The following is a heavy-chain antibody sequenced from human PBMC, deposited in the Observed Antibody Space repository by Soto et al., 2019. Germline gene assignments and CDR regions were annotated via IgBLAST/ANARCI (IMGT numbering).Heavy chain of an antibody. V-gene: IGHV3-33*01. CDR2: IWGDGSKK. Sequence: QVQLVESGGGVVQPGRSLRLSCAASGFTFSSYGMHWVRQAPGKGLEWVAVIWGDGSKKYYADSVKGRFTISRDNSKNTLYLQMNSLSAEDTAVYYCARGGSSSWYLGGTDVWGQGTTVTVSS. CDR1: GFTFSSYG. D-gene: IGHD6-13*01. CDR3: ARGGSSSWYLGGTDV. J-gene: IGHJ6*02.